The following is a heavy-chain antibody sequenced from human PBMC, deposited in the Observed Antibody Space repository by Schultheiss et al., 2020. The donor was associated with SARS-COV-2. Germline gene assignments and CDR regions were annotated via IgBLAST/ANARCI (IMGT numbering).Heavy chain of an antibody. D-gene: IGHD6-19*01. J-gene: IGHJ6*02. CDR3: SALLYSSGFHYGMDV. CDR2: IYSGGST. Sequence: GGSLRLSCAASGFTVSSNYMSWVRQAPGKGLEWVSVIYSGGSTYYADSVKGRFTISRDNSKNTLYLQMNSLRAEDTAVYYCSALLYSSGFHYGMDVWGQGTTVTVSS. V-gene: IGHV3-66*01. CDR1: GFTVSSNY.